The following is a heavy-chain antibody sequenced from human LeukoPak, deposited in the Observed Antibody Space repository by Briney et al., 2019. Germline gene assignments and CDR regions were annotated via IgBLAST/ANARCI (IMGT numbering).Heavy chain of an antibody. CDR3: ARGRYYGSGSTNY. D-gene: IGHD3-10*01. J-gene: IGHJ4*02. CDR1: GDSLSTYY. CDR2: IYYSGST. V-gene: IGHV4-59*01. Sequence: SETLSLTCTGSGDSLSTYYWSWIGQPRGRGVEGIGHIYYSGSTNYNPSLKSRVTISVDTSKNQFSLKLSSVTAADTAVYYCARGRYYGSGSTNYWGQGTLVTVSS.